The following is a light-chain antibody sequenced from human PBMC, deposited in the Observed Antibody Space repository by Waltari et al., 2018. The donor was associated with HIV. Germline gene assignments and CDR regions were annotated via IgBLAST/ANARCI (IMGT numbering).Light chain of an antibody. CDR2: NGN. CDR1: SLRTYY. CDR3: GSRDRTGSSYV. V-gene: IGLV3-19*01. Sequence: SSDLTQDPAVSVALGQTVRYTGQGDSLRTYYAAWYRQKPGQAPILVIFNGNIRPSGIPDRFSGSASGNTASLTITGALAEDEADYYCGSRDRTGSSYVFGPGTEVTV. J-gene: IGLJ1*01.